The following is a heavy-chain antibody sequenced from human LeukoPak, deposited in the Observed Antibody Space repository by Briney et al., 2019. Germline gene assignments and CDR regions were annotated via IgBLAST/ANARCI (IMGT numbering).Heavy chain of an antibody. D-gene: IGHD6-6*01. J-gene: IGHJ5*02. CDR2: IYSGGST. Sequence: GRSLRLSCAASGFTVITNYMTWVRQAPGKGLEWVSVIYSGGSTYYADSVRGRFIISRDNSKNTLYLQMNSLRVEDTAVYYCASSVGDSSSSNWFDPWGQGTLVTVSS. V-gene: IGHV3-66*01. CDR3: ASSVGDSSSSNWFDP. CDR1: GFTVITNY.